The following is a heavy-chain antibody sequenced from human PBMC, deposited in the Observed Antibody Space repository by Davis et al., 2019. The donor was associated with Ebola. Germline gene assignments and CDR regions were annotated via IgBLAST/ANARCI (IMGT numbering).Heavy chain of an antibody. CDR2: IYYSGST. D-gene: IGHD4-17*01. CDR1: GGSINNYY. V-gene: IGHV4-59*01. Sequence: MPSETLSLTCTVPGGSINNYYWTWIRQPPGKGLEWIGYIYYSGSTNYNSSLKSRVTISVDTSKNQFSLRLSSVTAADTAVYYCARTQGHFYGDPFDYWGQGTLVTVSS. J-gene: IGHJ4*02. CDR3: ARTQGHFYGDPFDY.